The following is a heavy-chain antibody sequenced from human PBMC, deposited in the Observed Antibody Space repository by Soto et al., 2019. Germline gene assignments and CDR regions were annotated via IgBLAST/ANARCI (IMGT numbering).Heavy chain of an antibody. CDR1: GFTFSSYS. Sequence: EVHLVESGGGLVKPGGSLRLSCAASGFTFSSYSMNWVRQAPGKGLEWVASISSSSSYIYYADSVKGRLTISRDKAKNSLFLQMSSLRAEDTALYYCARHQGPAAGNYGMDVWGRGTTVTVSS. CDR2: ISSSSSYI. CDR3: ARHQGPAAGNYGMDV. J-gene: IGHJ6*02. D-gene: IGHD6-13*01. V-gene: IGHV3-21*01.